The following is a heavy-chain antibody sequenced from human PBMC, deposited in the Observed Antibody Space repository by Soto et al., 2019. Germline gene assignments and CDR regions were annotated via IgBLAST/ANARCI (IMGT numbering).Heavy chain of an antibody. CDR3: ARAFDHDYYDSSGYDAFDI. Sequence: VGSLRLSCAASGFTFSSYWMSWVRQAPGKGLEWVANIKQDGSEKYYVDSVKGRFTISRDNAKNSLYLQMNSLRAEDTAVYYCARAFDHDYYDSSGYDAFDIWGQGTMVTVSS. D-gene: IGHD3-22*01. CDR2: IKQDGSEK. J-gene: IGHJ3*02. V-gene: IGHV3-7*01. CDR1: GFTFSSYW.